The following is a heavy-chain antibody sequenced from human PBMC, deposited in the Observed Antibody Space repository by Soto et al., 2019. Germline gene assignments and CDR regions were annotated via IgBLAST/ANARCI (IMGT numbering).Heavy chain of an antibody. D-gene: IGHD4-17*01. CDR3: ARSITTVGTRLRYFDL. Sequence: QLQLQESGSGLVKPSQTLSLTCAVSGGSISSGGYSWSWIRQPPGKGLEWIGYIYHSGSTYYNPSLKSRVAISVDRSKNQCSLKLSSVTAADTAVYYCARSITTVGTRLRYFDLWGRGTLVTVSS. CDR1: GGSISSGGYS. CDR2: IYHSGST. V-gene: IGHV4-30-2*01. J-gene: IGHJ2*01.